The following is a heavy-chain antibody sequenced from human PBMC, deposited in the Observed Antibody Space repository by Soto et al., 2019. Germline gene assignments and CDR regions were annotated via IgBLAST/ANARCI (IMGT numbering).Heavy chain of an antibody. CDR2: IWYDGSNK. Sequence: QVQLVESGGGVVQPGRSLRLSCAASGFTFSSYGMHWVRQAPGKGLEWVAVIWYDGSNKYYADSVKGRFTISRDNSKNTLYLQMNSLRAEDTAVYYCAREGGGYCSGGSCYTPNYYYYGMDVWGQGTTVTVSS. V-gene: IGHV3-33*01. D-gene: IGHD2-15*01. CDR1: GFTFSSYG. CDR3: AREGGGYCSGGSCYTPNYYYYGMDV. J-gene: IGHJ6*02.